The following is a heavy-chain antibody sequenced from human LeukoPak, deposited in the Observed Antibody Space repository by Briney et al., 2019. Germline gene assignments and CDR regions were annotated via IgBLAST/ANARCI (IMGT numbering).Heavy chain of an antibody. D-gene: IGHD3-16*02. Sequence: GASVKVSCKASGGTFSSYAISWVRQAPGQGLEWMGGIIPIFGTANYAQKFQGRVTITADKSTSTAYMELSSLRSEDTAVYYCARRPGDYVWGSYRFEGHFDYWGQGTLVTVSS. CDR1: GGTFSSYA. CDR2: IIPIFGTA. CDR3: ARRPGDYVWGSYRFEGHFDY. V-gene: IGHV1-69*06. J-gene: IGHJ4*02.